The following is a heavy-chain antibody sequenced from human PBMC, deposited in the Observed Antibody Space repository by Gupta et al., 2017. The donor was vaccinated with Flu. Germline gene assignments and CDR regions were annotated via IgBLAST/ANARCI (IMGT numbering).Heavy chain of an antibody. CDR2: INHSGST. J-gene: IGHJ3*02. D-gene: IGHD3-10*01. CDR1: GGSFSGYY. CDR3: ARDTMVRGVRLPDAFDI. Sequence: QVQLQQWGAGLLKPSETLSLTCAVYGGSFSGYYWSWIRQPPGKGLEWIGEINHSGSTNYNPSLKSRVTISVDTSKNQFSLKLSSVTAADTAVYYCARDTMVRGVRLPDAFDIWGQGTMVTVSS. V-gene: IGHV4-34*01.